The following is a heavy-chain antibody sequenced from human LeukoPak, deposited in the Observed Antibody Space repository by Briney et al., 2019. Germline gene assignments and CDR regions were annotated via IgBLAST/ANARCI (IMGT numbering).Heavy chain of an antibody. Sequence: SETLSLTCTVSGGSINSYYWGWIRQPPGKGLEWIGSIYHSGSTYYNPSLKSRVTISVDTSKNQFSLKLSSVTAADTAVYYCARSKMYSSGWRYFDYWGQGTLVTVSS. CDR1: GGSINSYY. CDR3: ARSKMYSSGWRYFDY. D-gene: IGHD6-19*01. V-gene: IGHV4-38-2*02. J-gene: IGHJ4*02. CDR2: IYHSGST.